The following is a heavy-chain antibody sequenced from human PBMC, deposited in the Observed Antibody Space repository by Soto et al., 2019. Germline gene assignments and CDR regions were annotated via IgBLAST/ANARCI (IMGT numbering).Heavy chain of an antibody. CDR1: GYTFTSYA. V-gene: IGHV1-3*01. CDR3: ARTSSRWTDYYYYYYMDV. D-gene: IGHD6-13*01. CDR2: INAGNGNT. Sequence: QVQLVQSGAEVKKPGASVQVSCKASGYTFTSYAMHWVRQAPGQRLEWMGWINAGNGNTKYSQKFQGRVTITRDTSASTAYMELSSLRSEDTAVYYCARTSSRWTDYYYYYYMDVWGKGTTVTVT. J-gene: IGHJ6*03.